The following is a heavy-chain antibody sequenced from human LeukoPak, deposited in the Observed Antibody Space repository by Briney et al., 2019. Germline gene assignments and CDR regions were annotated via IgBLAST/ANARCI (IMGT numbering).Heavy chain of an antibody. CDR1: GYTFTSYG. J-gene: IGHJ5*02. V-gene: IGHV1-3*01. CDR3: ASAVAAWFDP. Sequence: ASVKVSCKASGYTFTSYGISWVRQAPGQGLEWMGWINAGNGNTKYSQKFQGRVTITRDTSASTAYMELSSLRSEDTAVYYCASAVAAWFDPWGQGTLVTVSS. CDR2: INAGNGNT. D-gene: IGHD6-19*01.